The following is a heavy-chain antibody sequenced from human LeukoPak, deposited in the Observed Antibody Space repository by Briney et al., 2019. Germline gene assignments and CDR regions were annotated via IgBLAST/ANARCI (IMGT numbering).Heavy chain of an antibody. CDR3: ARHPELEYDSFYFDY. D-gene: IGHD3-22*01. J-gene: IGHJ4*02. CDR2: IYYSGST. CDR1: GDAITSDKYY. V-gene: IGHV4-39*01. Sequence: SETLSLTCTASGDAITSDKYYWGWIRQPPGTGLEWIGSIYYSGSTYYNPSLKSRVTISVDTSKNQFSLKLSSVTAADTAVYYCARHPELEYDSFYFDYWGQGTLVTVSS.